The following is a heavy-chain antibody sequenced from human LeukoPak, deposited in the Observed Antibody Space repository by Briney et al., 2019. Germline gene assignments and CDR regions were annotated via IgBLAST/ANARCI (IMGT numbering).Heavy chain of an antibody. Sequence: PGGSLRLSCAASGFTFSDHYMDWVRQAPGKGLEWVSSMSGSGGTTYYADSVKGRFTISRDYSKITLYLQMNSLRAEDTAVYYCAKGGYSYGRTLDYWGQGTLVTVSS. D-gene: IGHD5-18*01. CDR2: MSGSGGTT. V-gene: IGHV3-23*01. CDR1: GFTFSDHY. CDR3: AKGGYSYGRTLDY. J-gene: IGHJ4*02.